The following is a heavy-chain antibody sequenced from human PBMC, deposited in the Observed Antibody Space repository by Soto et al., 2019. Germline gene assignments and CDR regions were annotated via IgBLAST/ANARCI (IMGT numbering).Heavy chain of an antibody. CDR3: ARYPEWEPGQYYFDY. CDR1: GGTFSSYA. CDR2: IIPIFGTA. D-gene: IGHD1-26*01. Sequence: ASVKVSCKASGGTFSSYAISWVRQAPGQGLEWMGGIIPIFGTANYAQKFQGRVTITADESTSTAYMELSSLRSEDTAVYYCARYPEWEPGQYYFDYWGQGTLVTVSS. V-gene: IGHV1-69*13. J-gene: IGHJ4*02.